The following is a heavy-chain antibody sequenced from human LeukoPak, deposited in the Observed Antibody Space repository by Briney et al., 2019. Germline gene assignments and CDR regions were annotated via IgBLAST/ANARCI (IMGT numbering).Heavy chain of an antibody. CDR2: IYYSGST. CDR1: GGSISSYY. CDR3: AREPTYYDFWSGYRDYYYYGMDV. J-gene: IGHJ6*02. Sequence: KSSETLSLTCTVSGGSISSYYWSWIWQPPGKGLEWIGYIYYSGSTNYNPSLKSRVTISVDTSKNQFSLKLSSVTAADTAVYYCAREPTYYDFWSGYRDYYYYGMDVGGQGTTVTVSS. D-gene: IGHD3-3*01. V-gene: IGHV4-59*01.